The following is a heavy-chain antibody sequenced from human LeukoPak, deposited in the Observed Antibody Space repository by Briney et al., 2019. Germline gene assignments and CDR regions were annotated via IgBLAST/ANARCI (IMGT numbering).Heavy chain of an antibody. CDR3: AKDGYYYDSSGYYWVDY. Sequence: PGGSLRLSCAASGFTFSSYAMSWVRQAPGKGLEWVSAISGSGGSTYYADSVKGRFTISRDNSKNTLYLQMNSLRAEDTAVYYCAKDGYYYDSSGYYWVDYWGQGTLVTVSS. D-gene: IGHD3-22*01. J-gene: IGHJ4*02. CDR1: GFTFSSYA. CDR2: ISGSGGST. V-gene: IGHV3-23*01.